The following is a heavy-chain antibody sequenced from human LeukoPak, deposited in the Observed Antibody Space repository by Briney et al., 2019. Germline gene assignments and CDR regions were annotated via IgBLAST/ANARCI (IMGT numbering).Heavy chain of an antibody. D-gene: IGHD3-22*01. J-gene: IGHJ5*02. V-gene: IGHV1-8*01. CDR3: ARDPIALYYYDSSGHYPDENWFDP. CDR2: MNPNSGNT. Sequence: ASVKVSCKASGYTFTSYDINWVRQATGQGLEWMGWMNPNSGNTGYAQKFQGRVTMTRNTSISTAYMELSSLRSEDTAVYYCARDPIALYYYDSSGHYPDENWFDPWGQGTLVTVSS. CDR1: GYTFTSYD.